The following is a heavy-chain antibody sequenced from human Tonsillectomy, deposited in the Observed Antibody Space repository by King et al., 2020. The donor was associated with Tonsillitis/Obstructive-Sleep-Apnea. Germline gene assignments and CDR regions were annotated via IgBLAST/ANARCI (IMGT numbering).Heavy chain of an antibody. CDR1: GGSIRSYY. CDR3: ARQYNVYNWFDP. Sequence: VQLQESGPGLVKPSETLSLTCTVSGGSIRSYYWSWIRQPPGKGLEWIGYIFSSGSTNYNPSLKSRVTISVDTSKNQFSLKLSSVTAADTAVYYCARQYNVYNWFDPWAQGTLVTVSS. CDR2: IFSSGST. D-gene: IGHD5/OR15-5a*01. J-gene: IGHJ5*02. V-gene: IGHV4-59*08.